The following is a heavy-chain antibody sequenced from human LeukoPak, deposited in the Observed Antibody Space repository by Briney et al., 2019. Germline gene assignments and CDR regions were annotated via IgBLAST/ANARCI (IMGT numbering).Heavy chain of an antibody. J-gene: IGHJ5*02. CDR1: GGSFSSYY. CDR2: INHSGST. Sequence: SETLSLTCAVYGGSFSSYYWSWIRQPPGKGLEWIGEINHSGSTNYNPSLKSRVTISVDTSKNQFSLKLSSVTAADTAVYYCAREDDNWFDPWGQGTLVTVSS. V-gene: IGHV4-34*01. CDR3: AREDDNWFDP.